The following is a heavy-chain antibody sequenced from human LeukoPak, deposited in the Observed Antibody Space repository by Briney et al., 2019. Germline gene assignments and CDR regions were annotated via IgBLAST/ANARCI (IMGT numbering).Heavy chain of an antibody. J-gene: IGHJ4*02. D-gene: IGHD5-18*01. V-gene: IGHV1-69*13. CDR3: ARDLRPFKDTAMVQIDY. CDR1: GGTFSSYA. CDR2: IIPIFGTA. Sequence: SVKVSCKASGGTFSSYAISWVRQAPGQGLEWMGGIIPIFGTANYAQKFQGRVTITADESTSTAYMELSSLRSDDTAVYYCARDLRPFKDTAMVQIDYWGQGTLVTVSS.